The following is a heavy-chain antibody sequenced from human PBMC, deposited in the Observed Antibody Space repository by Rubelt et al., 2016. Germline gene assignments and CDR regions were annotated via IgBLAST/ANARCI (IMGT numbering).Heavy chain of an antibody. CDR1: GGSFSGYY. V-gene: IGHV4-34*01. D-gene: IGHD3-9*01. J-gene: IGHJ4*02. Sequence: QVQLQQWGAGLLKPSETLSLTCAVYGGSFSGYYWSWIRHPPGKGLEWIGEINHSGSTNYNPSFKIRVTISVDSAKIQFSRKLSSVAAADTAVYYGARGHNVLRYFDGLATDYWGQGTLVTVSS. CDR3: ARGHNVLRYFDGLATDY. CDR2: INHSGST.